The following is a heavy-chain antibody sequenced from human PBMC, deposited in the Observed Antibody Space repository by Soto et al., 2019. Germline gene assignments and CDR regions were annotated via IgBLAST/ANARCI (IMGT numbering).Heavy chain of an antibody. CDR3: TRDASRDSSARGWFDP. J-gene: IGHJ5*02. CDR2: ISSNSAYI. D-gene: IGHD6-13*01. V-gene: IGHV3-21*01. Sequence: GGSLRLSCAASGFTFRSFSMNWVRQAPGKGLEWVSTISSNSAYIYYTDALRGRFTISRDNAKNSLHLQMNSLRAEDTAVYYYTRDASRDSSARGWFDPWGPGTLVTVSS. CDR1: GFTFRSFS.